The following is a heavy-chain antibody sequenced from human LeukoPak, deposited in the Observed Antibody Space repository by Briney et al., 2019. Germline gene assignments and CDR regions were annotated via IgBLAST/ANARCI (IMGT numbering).Heavy chain of an antibody. CDR2: ISGSGGST. J-gene: IGHJ5*02. D-gene: IGHD2-15*01. CDR1: GFTLSSYA. Sequence: GGSLRLSCAASGFTLSSYAMSWVRQAPGKGLEWVSAISGSGGSTYYADSVKGRFTISRDNSKNTLYLQMNSLRAEDTAVYYCANPRGYCSGGSCSINWFDPWGQGTLVTVSS. V-gene: IGHV3-23*01. CDR3: ANPRGYCSGGSCSINWFDP.